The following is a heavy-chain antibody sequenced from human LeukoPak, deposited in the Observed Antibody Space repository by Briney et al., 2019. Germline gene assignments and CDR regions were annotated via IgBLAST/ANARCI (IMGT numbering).Heavy chain of an antibody. CDR3: AISSYGGYGYYFDY. CDR1: GGSISSYY. CDR2: IYYSGST. Sequence: SETLSLTCTVSGGSISSYYWSWIRQPPGKGLEWIGYIYYSGSTNYNPSLKSRVTISVDTSKNQFSLKLSSVTAADTAVYYCAISSYGGYGYYFDYWGQGTLVTVSS. D-gene: IGHD5-12*01. J-gene: IGHJ4*02. V-gene: IGHV4-59*01.